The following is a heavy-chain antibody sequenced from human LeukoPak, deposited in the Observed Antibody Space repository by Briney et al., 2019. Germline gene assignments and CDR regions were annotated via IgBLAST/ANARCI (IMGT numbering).Heavy chain of an antibody. J-gene: IGHJ4*02. CDR2: ISNGGSPV. CDR1: GFTFSSYE. CDR3: ARGSLRLRAYYFDY. D-gene: IGHD3-10*01. Sequence: GGSLRLSCAASGFTFSSYEMNWVRQAPGKGLEWVSYISNGGSPVYYADSVKGRFTISRDNAKHSLYLQMNSLRAEDTAVYFCARGSLRLRAYYFDYWGQGTLVTVSS. V-gene: IGHV3-48*03.